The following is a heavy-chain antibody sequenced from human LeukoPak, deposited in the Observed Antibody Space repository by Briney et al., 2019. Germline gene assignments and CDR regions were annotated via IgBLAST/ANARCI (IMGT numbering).Heavy chain of an antibody. V-gene: IGHV3-23*01. CDR3: AKNDGNLPYYYYYMDV. Sequence: PGGSLRLSCAASGFTFSSYAMSWVRQAPGKGLEWVSTISGSGGSTYNADSVKARFTISRDNSKITLYLQMNSLRAEDTVVYYCAKNDGNLPYYYYYMDVWGKGTTVTVPS. CDR2: ISGSGGST. J-gene: IGHJ6*03. CDR1: GFTFSSYA. D-gene: IGHD1-1*01.